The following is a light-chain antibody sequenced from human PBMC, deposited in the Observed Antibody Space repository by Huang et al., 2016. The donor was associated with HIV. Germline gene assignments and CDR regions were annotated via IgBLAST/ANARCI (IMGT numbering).Light chain of an antibody. CDR1: QSVSSSY. CDR2: GAT. V-gene: IGKV3D-7*01. Sequence: PGERVTLSCRASQSVSSSYLTWYQQKPGPAPRLLIYGATTRATGIPARFSGSGSGTGFTLTISSLQPEEFEVYYCQQDYNLPLLGPGIKVDIK. J-gene: IGKJ3*01. CDR3: QQDYNLPL.